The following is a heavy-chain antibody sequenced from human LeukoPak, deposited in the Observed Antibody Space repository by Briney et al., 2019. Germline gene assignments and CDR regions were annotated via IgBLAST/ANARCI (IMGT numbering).Heavy chain of an antibody. CDR2: IVVGSGNT. Sequence: SVKVSCKASGFTFTSSAVQWVRQARGRRLEWIGWIVVGSGNTNYAQKFQERVTITRDMSTSTAYMELSSLRSEDTAVYYCAAAGVFDWLLGPPYGMDVWGQGTTVTVSS. J-gene: IGHJ6*02. CDR3: AAAGVFDWLLGPPYGMDV. D-gene: IGHD3-9*01. CDR1: GFTFTSSA. V-gene: IGHV1-58*01.